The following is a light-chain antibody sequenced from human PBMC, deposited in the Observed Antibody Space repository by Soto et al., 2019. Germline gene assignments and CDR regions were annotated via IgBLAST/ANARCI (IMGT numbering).Light chain of an antibody. J-gene: IGKJ1*01. CDR2: AAS. V-gene: IGKV1-39*01. Sequence: IQLTQSPSSLSASVGDRVTITCRASQDIAIYLAWYQQKPGEAPKLLIYAASTLYGGVPSRFSGSGSGTDFTLSIGSLQPEDFATYYCQQSYSTPRTFGQGTKVDIK. CDR1: QDIAIY. CDR3: QQSYSTPRT.